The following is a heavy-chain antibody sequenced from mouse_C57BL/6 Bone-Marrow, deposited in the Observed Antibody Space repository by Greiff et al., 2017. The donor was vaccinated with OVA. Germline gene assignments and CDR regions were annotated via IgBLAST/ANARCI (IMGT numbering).Heavy chain of an antibody. D-gene: IGHD1-1*01. V-gene: IGHV2-9-1*01. J-gene: IGHJ1*03. CDR3: ARTGYYGSSDWYFDV. Sequence: VQGVESGPGLVAPSQSLSITCTVSGFSLTSYAISWVRQPPGKGLEWLGVIWTGGGTNYNSALKSRLSISKDNSKSQVFLKMNSLQTDDTARDYCARTGYYGSSDWYFDVWGTGTTVTVSS. CDR1: GFSLTSYA. CDR2: IWTGGGT.